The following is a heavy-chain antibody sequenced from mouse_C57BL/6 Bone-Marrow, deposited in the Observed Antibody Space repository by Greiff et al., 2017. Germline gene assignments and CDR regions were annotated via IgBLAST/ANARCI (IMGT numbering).Heavy chain of an antibody. Sequence: EVQLQQSGAELVRPGASVKLSCTASGFNIKDDYMHWVKQRPEQGLEWIGWIDPENGDTEYASKFQGKATITADTSSNTAYLQLSSLTSEDTAVYYCTTPYGYDRAGFAYWGQGTLVTVAA. V-gene: IGHV14-4*01. D-gene: IGHD2-2*01. J-gene: IGHJ3*01. CDR1: GFNIKDDY. CDR2: IDPENGDT. CDR3: TTPYGYDRAGFAY.